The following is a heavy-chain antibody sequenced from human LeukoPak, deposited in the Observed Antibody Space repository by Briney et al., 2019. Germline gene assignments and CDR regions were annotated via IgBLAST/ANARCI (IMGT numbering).Heavy chain of an antibody. D-gene: IGHD6-13*01. J-gene: IGHJ6*02. CDR2: IYYSGST. V-gene: IGHV4-59*08. CDR1: GGSISSYY. CDR3: ARSGIAAAATGPYYYYGMDV. Sequence: SETLSLTCTVSGGSISSYYWSWIRQPPGKGLEWIGYIYYSGSTNYNPSLKSRVTISVDTSKNQFSLKLSSVTAADTAVYYCARSGIAAAATGPYYYYGMDVRGQGTTVTVSS.